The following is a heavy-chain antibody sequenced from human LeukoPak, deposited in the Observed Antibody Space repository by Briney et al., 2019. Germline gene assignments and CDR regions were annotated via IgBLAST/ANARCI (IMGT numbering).Heavy chain of an antibody. CDR2: INPNSGDT. CDR1: GYIFTGYY. D-gene: IGHD6-19*01. V-gene: IGHV1-2*02. J-gene: IGHJ4*02. CDR3: ARHSSGWYPDY. Sequence: ASVKVSCKASGYIFTGYYMHWVRQAPGQGLEWMGWINPNSGDTNYAQKFQGRVTMTRDTSISTAYMELSRLRSDDTAVYYCARHSSGWYPDYWGQGTLVTVSS.